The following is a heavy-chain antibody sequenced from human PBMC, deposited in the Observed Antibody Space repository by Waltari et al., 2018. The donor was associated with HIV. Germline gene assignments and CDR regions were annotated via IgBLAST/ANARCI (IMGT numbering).Heavy chain of an antibody. CDR2: ISSSSRTI. J-gene: IGHJ4*01. D-gene: IGHD3-16*01. CDR3: AREFGTIDNFDY. V-gene: IGHV3-48*01. Sequence: VQLVESGGGLVQPGGSLRLSCASSGYTFGSHTIFWVRQAPGKGLDWRSYISSSSRTIYYADSVEGRFTVSRDNARNSAYLQMNSLKVEDTAVYYCAREFGTIDNFDYWGQGTLVSVSS. CDR1: GYTFGSHT.